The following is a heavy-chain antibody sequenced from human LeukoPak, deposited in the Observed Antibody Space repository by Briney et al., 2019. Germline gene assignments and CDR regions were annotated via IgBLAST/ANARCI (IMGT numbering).Heavy chain of an antibody. Sequence: PGGSLRLSCAAAGFTFSDYYMNWIRQAPGKGLEWVSYISSSSSYTNYADSVKGRFPISRDNAKNSLYLQINSLRAEDTAVYYCARLTYWGQGTLVTVSS. CDR2: ISSSSSYT. V-gene: IGHV3-11*03. J-gene: IGHJ4*02. CDR1: GFTFSDYY. CDR3: ARLTY.